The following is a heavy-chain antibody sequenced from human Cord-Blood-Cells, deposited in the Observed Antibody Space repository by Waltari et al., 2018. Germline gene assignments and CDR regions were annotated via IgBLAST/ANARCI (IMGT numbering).Heavy chain of an antibody. CDR2: IRYDGSNK. CDR1: GFTFSSYG. CDR3: GVDY. V-gene: IGHV3-30*02. Sequence: QVQLVESGGGVVQPGGSLRLSCAASGFTFSSYGMHWVRQAPGKGLEWVAVIRYDGSNKYYADSVKGRFTISRDNSKNTLYLQMNSLRAEDTAVYYCGVDYWGQGTLVTVSS. J-gene: IGHJ4*02.